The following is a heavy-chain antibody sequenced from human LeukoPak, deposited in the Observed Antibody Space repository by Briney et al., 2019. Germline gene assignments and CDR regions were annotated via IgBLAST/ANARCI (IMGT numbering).Heavy chain of an antibody. J-gene: IGHJ4*02. D-gene: IGHD3-22*01. CDR2: ISSSGAYT. V-gene: IGHV3-23*01. CDR1: GFTFSSYA. Sequence: PGGSLRLSCAASGFTFSSYAMSWVRQAPGKGLEWVSRISSSGAYTSYADSVKGRFTISRDNSKSTLCLQMNSLRAEDTAVYYRAKIPDYYDDSGNAYWGQGTLVTVSS. CDR3: AKIPDYYDDSGNAY.